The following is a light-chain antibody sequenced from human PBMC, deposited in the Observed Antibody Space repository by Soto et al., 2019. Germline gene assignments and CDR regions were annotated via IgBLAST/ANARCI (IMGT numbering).Light chain of an antibody. Sequence: EIVMMQSPAILSVSPGERATLSCRASQIIANSLAWYQQKPGQAPRLLIYGASTRAPGIPARFSGSGSGTEFALTITSLQSEDFAVYYCQQYNDWPRTFGQGTKVDIK. CDR1: QIIANS. CDR2: GAS. J-gene: IGKJ1*01. CDR3: QQYNDWPRT. V-gene: IGKV3-15*01.